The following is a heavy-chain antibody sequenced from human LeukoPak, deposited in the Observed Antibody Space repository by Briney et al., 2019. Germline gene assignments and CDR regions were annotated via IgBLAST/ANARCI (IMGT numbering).Heavy chain of an antibody. J-gene: IGHJ4*02. D-gene: IGHD2-2*01. CDR3: TRDQPVVGVPAAMDY. V-gene: IGHV1-18*01. Sequence: ASVKVSCKASGYTFNNYGISWVRQAPGQGLEWMGWISAYNGNTSYAQKLQGRVTVTTDTSTSTAYMELRSLRSDDTAVYYCTRDQPVVGVPAAMDYWGQGTLVTVSS. CDR1: GYTFNNYG. CDR2: ISAYNGNT.